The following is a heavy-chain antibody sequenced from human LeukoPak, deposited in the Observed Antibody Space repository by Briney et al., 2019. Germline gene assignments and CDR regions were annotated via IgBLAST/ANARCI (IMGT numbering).Heavy chain of an antibody. J-gene: IGHJ6*03. CDR2: INHSGST. Sequence: SETLSLTCAVYGGSFSGYYWSWIRQPPGKGLEWIGEINHSGSTNYNPSLKSRVTISVDTPKNQFSLKLSSVTAADTAVYYCARGQTGIAAAGTYYYYYMDVWGKGTTVTVSS. D-gene: IGHD6-13*01. CDR1: GGSFSGYY. CDR3: ARGQTGIAAAGTYYYYYMDV. V-gene: IGHV4-34*01.